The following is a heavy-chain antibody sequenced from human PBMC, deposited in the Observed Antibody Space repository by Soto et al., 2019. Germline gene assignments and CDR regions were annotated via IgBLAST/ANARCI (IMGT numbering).Heavy chain of an antibody. CDR3: ASERIAVAGKLYYYYGMDV. Sequence: SVKVSCKASGGTFSSYAISWVRQAPGQGLGWMRGIIPIFGTANYAQKFQGRVTITADKSTSTAYMELSSLRSEDTAVYYCASERIAVAGKLYYYYGMDVWGQGTTVTVS. CDR1: GGTFSSYA. D-gene: IGHD6-19*01. V-gene: IGHV1-69*06. J-gene: IGHJ6*02. CDR2: IIPIFGTA.